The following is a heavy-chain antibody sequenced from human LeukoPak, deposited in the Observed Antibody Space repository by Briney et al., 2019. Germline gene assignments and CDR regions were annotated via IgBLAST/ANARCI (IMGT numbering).Heavy chain of an antibody. J-gene: IGHJ4*02. Sequence: GGSLRLSCAASGFTFDDYAMHWVRQAPGKGLEWVSGISWNSGSIGYADSVKGRFTISRDNAKNSLDLQMNSLRAEDTAVYYCAKDLPHPSNYWGQGTLVTVSS. CDR2: ISWNSGSI. CDR1: GFTFDDYA. V-gene: IGHV3-9*01. CDR3: AKDLPHPSNY.